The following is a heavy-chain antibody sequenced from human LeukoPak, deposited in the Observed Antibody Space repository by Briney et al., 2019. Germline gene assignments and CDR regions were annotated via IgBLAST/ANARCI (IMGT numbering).Heavy chain of an antibody. D-gene: IGHD6-13*01. CDR2: IIPIFGTA. CDR1: GGTFSSYA. V-gene: IGHV1-69*05. CDR3: ARESFDGSGWYNNWFDP. Sequence: SVKVSCKASGGTFSSYAISWVRQAPGQGLEWMGGIIPIFGTANYAQKFQGRVTITTDESTSTAYMELSSLRSEDTAVYYCARESFDGSGWYNNWFDPWGQGTLVTVSS. J-gene: IGHJ5*02.